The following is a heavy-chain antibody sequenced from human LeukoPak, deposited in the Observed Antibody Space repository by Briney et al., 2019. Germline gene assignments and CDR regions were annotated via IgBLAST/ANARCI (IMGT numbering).Heavy chain of an antibody. Sequence: GGSLRLSCAASGFTFSSYWMSWVRQAPGKGLEWVANIKQDGSDKYYVDSVKGRFTISRDNAKNSLYLQMNSLRAEDTAVYYCAKTGRAEVVPAALDYWGQGTLVTVSS. CDR1: GFTFSSYW. CDR3: AKTGRAEVVPAALDY. D-gene: IGHD2-2*01. J-gene: IGHJ4*02. V-gene: IGHV3-7*01. CDR2: IKQDGSDK.